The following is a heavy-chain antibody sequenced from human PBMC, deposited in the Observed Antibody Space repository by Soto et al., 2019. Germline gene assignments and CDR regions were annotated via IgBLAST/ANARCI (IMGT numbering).Heavy chain of an antibody. V-gene: IGHV4-30-4*01. CDR3: VRTNYDYVWGSYRFDF. CDR1: GGSISSGDYY. Sequence: SETLSLTCTVSGGSISSGDYYWGWIRQPPGKGLEWIGYISYSGNTYYNPSLKSRLSISGDTSKNQFSLRLRSVTAADTAVYYCVRTNYDYVWGSYRFDFWGQGTLVTVSS. D-gene: IGHD3-16*02. CDR2: ISYSGNT. J-gene: IGHJ4*02.